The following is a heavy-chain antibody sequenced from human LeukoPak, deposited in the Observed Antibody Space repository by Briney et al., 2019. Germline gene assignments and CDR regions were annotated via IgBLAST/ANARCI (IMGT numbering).Heavy chain of an antibody. V-gene: IGHV1-18*01. J-gene: IGHJ3*02. Sequence: GASVKVSCEASGGTFSSYAISWVRQAPGQGLEWMGWISAYNGNTNYAQKLQGRVTMTTDTSTSTAYMELRSLRSDDTAVYYCARELTRANDAFDIWGQGTMVTVSS. CDR1: GGTFSSYA. CDR3: ARELTRANDAFDI. D-gene: IGHD4/OR15-4a*01. CDR2: ISAYNGNT.